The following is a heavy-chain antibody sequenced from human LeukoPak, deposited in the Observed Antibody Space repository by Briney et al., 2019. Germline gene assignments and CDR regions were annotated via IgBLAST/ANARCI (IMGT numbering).Heavy chain of an antibody. J-gene: IGHJ4*02. CDR1: GFTFGDYS. CDR2: ISGGSGAYT. CDR3: AKRAFRESGTHDY. D-gene: IGHD3-10*01. Sequence: QVGGSLRLTCVASGFTFGDYSVSWVRQAPEKGLEWVSSISGGSGAYTDYADSVQGRFTISRDNSKNTLYLQMNRLTAEDTAVYYCAKRAFRESGTHDYWGQGTLVTDSS. V-gene: IGHV3-23*01.